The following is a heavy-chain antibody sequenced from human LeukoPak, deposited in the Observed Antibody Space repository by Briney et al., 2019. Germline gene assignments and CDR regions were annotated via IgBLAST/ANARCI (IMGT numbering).Heavy chain of an antibody. CDR3: AKMNGYMDV. CDR2: ISGSGSGT. D-gene: IGHD1-1*01. CDR1: GFTFSSSA. V-gene: IGHV3-23*01. J-gene: IGHJ6*03. Sequence: AGGSLRLSCTDSGFTFSSSAITWVRQAPGKGLEWVSGISGSGSGTYYADFVKGRFTISRDNSKNTMYLEMNSLRAEDTAVYYCAKMNGYMDVWGKGTTVTVSS.